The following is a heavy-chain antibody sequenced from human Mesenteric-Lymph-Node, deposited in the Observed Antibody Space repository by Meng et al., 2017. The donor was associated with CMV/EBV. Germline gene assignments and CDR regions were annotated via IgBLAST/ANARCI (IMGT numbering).Heavy chain of an antibody. CDR1: GFTFSDYW. CDR2: INTDGTTT. D-gene: IGHD2/OR15-2a*01. J-gene: IGHJ4*02. V-gene: IGHV3-74*01. Sequence: GGSLRLSCTASGFTFSDYWMHWVRQSPEKGLEWVSRINTDGTTTTYADSVKGRFTISRDNANNILYLQMNSLRGEDTAVYYCARNRPPDYWGQGTLVTVSS. CDR3: ARNRPPDY.